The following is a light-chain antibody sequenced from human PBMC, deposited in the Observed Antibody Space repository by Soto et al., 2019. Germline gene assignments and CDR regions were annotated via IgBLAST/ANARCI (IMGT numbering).Light chain of an antibody. V-gene: IGKV3-20*01. CDR3: QQYGSSPLT. J-gene: IGKJ4*01. Sequence: EIVFAQSPATLSLSPGERATLSCRASQSVSNYLAWYQLKPGQAPRLLIYDASSRATGIPDRFSGSGSGTDFTLTISRLEPEDFAVYYCQQYGSSPLTFGGGTKVDIK. CDR2: DAS. CDR1: QSVSNY.